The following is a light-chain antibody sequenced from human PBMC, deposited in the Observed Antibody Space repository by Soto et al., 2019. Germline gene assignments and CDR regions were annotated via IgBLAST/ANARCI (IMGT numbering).Light chain of an antibody. Sequence: QSVLTQPPSASGTPGQRVTISCSGSSSNIGSNYVYWYQQLPGTAPKLLISNNANRPSGVPDRFSDSRSGTSASLAITGLQSDDEADYYCQSFDSSLTGPILGGGTKLTVL. CDR1: SSNIGSNY. CDR2: NNA. CDR3: QSFDSSLTGPI. J-gene: IGLJ2*01. V-gene: IGLV1-47*02.